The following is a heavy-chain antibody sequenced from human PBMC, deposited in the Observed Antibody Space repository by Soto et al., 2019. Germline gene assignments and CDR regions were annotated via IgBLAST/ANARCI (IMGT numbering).Heavy chain of an antibody. V-gene: IGHV4-61*01. CDR2: IYYTGST. CDR1: GGSVSSGSYC. CDR3: ARGRYGYRSYGMDV. D-gene: IGHD5-18*01. J-gene: IGHJ6*02. Sequence: QVQLQESGPGLVKPSETLSLTCTVSGGSVSSGSYCWSWIRQPPGKGLEWIGYIYYTGSTNYNPSLKSRVTLSVDTSKNQFSLKRSSVTAADTAVYYCARGRYGYRSYGMDVWGQGTTVTVSS.